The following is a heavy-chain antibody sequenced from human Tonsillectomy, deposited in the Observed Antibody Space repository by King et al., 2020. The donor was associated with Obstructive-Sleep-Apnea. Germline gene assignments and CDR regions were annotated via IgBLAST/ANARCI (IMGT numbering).Heavy chain of an antibody. J-gene: IGHJ6*02. CDR2: IKSKTDGGTT. CDR1: GFTFSNAW. Sequence: VQLVESGGGLVKPGGSLRLSCAASGFTFSNAWMSWVRQAPGKGLEWVGRIKSKTDGGTTDYAAPVKGRFTISRDDSKNTLYLQMNSLKTGDTAVYYCTTDSGWLVGPWGFGMDVWGQGTTVTVSS. V-gene: IGHV3-15*01. D-gene: IGHD6-19*01. CDR3: TTDSGWLVGPWGFGMDV.